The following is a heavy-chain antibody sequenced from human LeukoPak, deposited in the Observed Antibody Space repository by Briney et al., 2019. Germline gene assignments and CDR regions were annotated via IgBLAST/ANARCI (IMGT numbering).Heavy chain of an antibody. CDR3: ARDRGIAAAGTGYYYYMDV. CDR1: GFTFTSYA. CDR2: ISYDASNK. J-gene: IGHJ6*03. D-gene: IGHD6-13*01. V-gene: IGHV3-30*04. Sequence: GGSLRLSCTASGFTFTSYAMHWVRQAPGKGLEWVAVISYDASNKYYADSVKGRFTISRDNAKNTLYLQMNSLRAEDTAVYYCARDRGIAAAGTGYYYYMDVWGKGTTVTVSS.